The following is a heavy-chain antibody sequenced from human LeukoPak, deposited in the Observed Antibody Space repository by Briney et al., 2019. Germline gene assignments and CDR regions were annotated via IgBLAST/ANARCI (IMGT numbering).Heavy chain of an antibody. V-gene: IGHV4-59*01. D-gene: IGHD2-2*01. CDR1: GGSISSYY. Sequence: SETLSLTCTVSGGSISSYYWSWIRQPPGKGLEWIGYIYYSGSTNYNPSLKSRVTISVDTSKNQFSLKLSSVTAADTAVYYCASLAGSTSWFGYFDYWGQGTLVTVSS. J-gene: IGHJ4*02. CDR3: ASLAGSTSWFGYFDY. CDR2: IYYSGST.